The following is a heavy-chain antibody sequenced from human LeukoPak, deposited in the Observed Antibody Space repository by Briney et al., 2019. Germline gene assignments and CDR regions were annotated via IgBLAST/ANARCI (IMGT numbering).Heavy chain of an antibody. CDR2: LSGSGGST. V-gene: IGHV3-23*01. CDR1: GFTFSSYA. J-gene: IGHJ4*02. CDR3: AKGVYYGSGSYWIY. Sequence: GGSLRLSCAASGFTFSSYAMSWVRQAPGKGLEWVSALSGSGGSTYYADSVKGRFTISRDNSKNTPYLQMNSLRAEDTAVYYCAKGVYYGSGSYWIYWGQGTLVTVSS. D-gene: IGHD3-10*01.